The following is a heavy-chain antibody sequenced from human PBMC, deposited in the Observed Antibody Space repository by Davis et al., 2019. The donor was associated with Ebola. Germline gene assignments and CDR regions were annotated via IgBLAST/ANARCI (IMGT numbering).Heavy chain of an antibody. J-gene: IGHJ2*01. CDR2: INHSGST. CDR3: ARVRIAARPRYFDL. V-gene: IGHV4-4*02. Sequence: SETLSLTCAVSGGSISSSNWWSWVRQPPGKGLEWIGEINHSGSTNYNPSLKSRVTISVDTSKNQFSLKLSSVTAADTAVYYCARVRIAARPRYFDLWGRGTLVTVSS. CDR1: GGSISSSNW. D-gene: IGHD6-6*01.